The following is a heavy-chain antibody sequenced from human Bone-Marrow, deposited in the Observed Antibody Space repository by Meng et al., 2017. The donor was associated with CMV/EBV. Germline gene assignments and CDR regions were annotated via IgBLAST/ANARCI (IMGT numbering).Heavy chain of an antibody. J-gene: IGHJ2*01. V-gene: IGHV3-23*03. CDR2: TYDGVRDS. Sequence: GESLKISCAASGFTFSSYWMSWVRQIPGKGLQWIANTYDGVRDSRYADSVKGRFTISRDNTKYMLYLQMNSLRVEDTAIYYCARGGPYVKEGLGEWYLDRWGRGTLVTVSS. CDR1: GFTFSSYW. CDR3: ARGGPYVKEGLGEWYLDR. D-gene: IGHD1-26*01.